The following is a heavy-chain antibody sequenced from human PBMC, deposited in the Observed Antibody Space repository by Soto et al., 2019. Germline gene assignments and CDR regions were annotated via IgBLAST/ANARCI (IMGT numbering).Heavy chain of an antibody. Sequence: GVSLRLSCAASGFTFSSYGMHWVRQAPGKGLEWVAVISYDGSNKYYADSVKGRFTISRDNSKNTLYLQMKSLRAEDTAVYYCAKPSLEWERLGGGSYFDYWGQGTLVSVSS. CDR1: GFTFSSYG. CDR2: ISYDGSNK. V-gene: IGHV3-30*18. D-gene: IGHD1-26*01. J-gene: IGHJ4*02. CDR3: AKPSLEWERLGGGSYFDY.